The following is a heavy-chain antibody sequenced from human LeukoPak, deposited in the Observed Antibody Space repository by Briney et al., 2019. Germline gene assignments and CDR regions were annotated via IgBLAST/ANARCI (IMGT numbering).Heavy chain of an antibody. Sequence: GGSLRLSCAASGFTFSSYEMNWVRQAPGKGLEWVSYISSSGSTIYYADYGKGRFTISRDKDKNSLYLQMNRLRAEDTAVYYCARDLSTYCGGHFYGIFDYWGQGTLVTVSS. CDR3: ARDLSTYCGGHFYGIFDY. D-gene: IGHD2-21*02. V-gene: IGHV3-48*03. J-gene: IGHJ4*02. CDR2: ISSSGSTI. CDR1: GFTFSSYE.